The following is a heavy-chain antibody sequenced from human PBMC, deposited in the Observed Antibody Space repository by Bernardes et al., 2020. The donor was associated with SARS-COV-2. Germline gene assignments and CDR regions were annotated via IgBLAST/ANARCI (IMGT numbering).Heavy chain of an antibody. Sequence: GESLKISCKGSGYDFTKYWIGWVRQMPGKGLEWMGNIYPGDSDTRYSPSFQGQVTISADTSITTVHLQWSSLKASDTAIYYCARHGTILGEPRGIWFDPWGQGTLVTVSA. J-gene: IGHJ5*02. D-gene: IGHD3-3*01. CDR3: ARHGTILGEPRGIWFDP. CDR2: IYPGDSDT. CDR1: GYDFTKYW. V-gene: IGHV5-51*01.